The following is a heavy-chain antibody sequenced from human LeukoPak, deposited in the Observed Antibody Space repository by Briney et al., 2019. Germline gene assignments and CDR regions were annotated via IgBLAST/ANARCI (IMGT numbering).Heavy chain of an antibody. CDR2: ISNDDRNK. J-gene: IGHJ4*02. V-gene: IGHV3-30*04. CDR1: GFNFHNFA. D-gene: IGHD5-24*01. Sequence: GGSLRLSCVASGFNFHNFAIHWVRQAPGKGLEWVAVISNDDRNKYYTDSVKGRFIISRDNSKNTVYLQMNSLKTEDTAMYYCARPSPPGDGYNPCDYWGPGALVVVSS. CDR3: ARPSPPGDGYNPCDY.